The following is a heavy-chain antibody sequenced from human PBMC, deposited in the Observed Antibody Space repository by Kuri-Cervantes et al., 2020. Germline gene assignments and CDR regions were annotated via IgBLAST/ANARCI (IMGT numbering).Heavy chain of an antibody. CDR2: IYTSGST. V-gene: IGHV4-61*02. D-gene: IGHD3-22*01. CDR1: GGSISSGSYY. CDR3: ARESAWVTGYYYPYYYYGMDV. J-gene: IGHJ6*02. Sequence: LRLSCTVSGGSISSGSYYWSWIRQPAGKGLEWIGRIYTSGSTNYNPSLKSRVTISVDTSKNQFSLKLSSVTAADTAVYYCARESAWVTGYYYPYYYYGMDVWGQGTTVTVSS.